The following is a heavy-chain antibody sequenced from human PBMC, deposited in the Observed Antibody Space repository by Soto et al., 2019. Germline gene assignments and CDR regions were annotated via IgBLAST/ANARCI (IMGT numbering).Heavy chain of an antibody. CDR3: PGEVASGY. Sequence: QVQLVESGGGVVQPGRSLRLSCAVSGFTVSSFGMHWVRQAPGKGLEWVAVISRDGNTKFYADSVKGRFTISRDNSRNTLFLEMSSLRGDDMAVYYCPGEVASGYWGQGTLVTVSS. CDR2: ISRDGNTK. D-gene: IGHD2-21*01. CDR1: GFTVSSFG. J-gene: IGHJ4*02. V-gene: IGHV3-30*03.